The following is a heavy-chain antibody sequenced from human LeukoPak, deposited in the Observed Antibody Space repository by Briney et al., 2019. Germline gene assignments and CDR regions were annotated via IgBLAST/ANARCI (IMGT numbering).Heavy chain of an antibody. CDR1: GFTLSSYW. V-gene: IGHV3-7*03. D-gene: IGHD3-9*01. Sequence: GGSLRLSCAASGFTLSSYWMSWVRQAPGKGLEWVANIKKDGSAKYYVDSVKGRFTISRDNAKNSLYLQMNSLRAEDTAVYYCAREGRYFDWLLSWFDPWGQGTLVTVSS. CDR2: IKKDGSAK. CDR3: AREGRYFDWLLSWFDP. J-gene: IGHJ5*02.